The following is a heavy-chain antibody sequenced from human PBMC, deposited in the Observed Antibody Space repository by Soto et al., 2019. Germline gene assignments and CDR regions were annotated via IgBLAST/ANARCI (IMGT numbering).Heavy chain of an antibody. Sequence: PSETLSLTCTVSGGSISSGDYYWSWIRQPPGKGLEWIGYIYYSGSTYYNPSLKSRVTISVDTSKNQFSLKLSSVTAADTAVYYCAREYDFWSGYYSFAYWGQGTLVTVSS. CDR1: GGSISSGDYY. D-gene: IGHD3-3*01. CDR3: AREYDFWSGYYSFAY. CDR2: IYYSGST. V-gene: IGHV4-30-4*01. J-gene: IGHJ4*02.